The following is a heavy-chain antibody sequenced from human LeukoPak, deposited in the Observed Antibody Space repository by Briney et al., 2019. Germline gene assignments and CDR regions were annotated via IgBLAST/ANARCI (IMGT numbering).Heavy chain of an antibody. D-gene: IGHD3-22*01. CDR1: GFTFDDYG. CDR2: INWNGGST. V-gene: IGHV3-20*04. J-gene: IGHJ4*02. Sequence: GGSLKLSCAASGFTFDDYGMSWVRQAPGKGLEWVSGINWNGGSTGYADSVKGRFTISRDNAKNSLYLQMNSLRAEDTALYYRAREVGGVVVYYFDYWGQGTLVTVSS. CDR3: AREVGGVVVYYFDY.